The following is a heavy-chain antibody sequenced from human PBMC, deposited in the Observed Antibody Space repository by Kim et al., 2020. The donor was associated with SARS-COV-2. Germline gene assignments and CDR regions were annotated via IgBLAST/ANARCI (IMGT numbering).Heavy chain of an antibody. J-gene: IGHJ4*01. CDR1: GFTFDDYA. CDR3: AKAKFAYCGGDCYSGFD. CDR2: ISWNSESI. D-gene: IGHD2-21*01. Sequence: GGSLRLSCAASGFTFDDYAMHWVRQAPGKGLEWVSGISWNSESIGYADSVKGRFTISRDNAKNSLYLQMNSLRAEDTALYYCAKAKFAYCGGDCYSGFD. V-gene: IGHV3-9*01.